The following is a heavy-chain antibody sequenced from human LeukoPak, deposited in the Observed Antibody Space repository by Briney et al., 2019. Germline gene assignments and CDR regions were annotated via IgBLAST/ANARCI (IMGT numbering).Heavy chain of an antibody. D-gene: IGHD2-21*02. CDR3: ARLVCGGDCYSDY. V-gene: IGHV4-34*01. J-gene: IGHJ4*02. CDR2: INHSGST. CDR1: GGSFSGYY. Sequence: SETLSLTCAVYGGSFSGYYWSWIRQPPGKGLEWLGEINHSGSTNYNPSLKSRVTISVDTSKNQFSLKLSSVTAADTAVYYCARLVCGGDCYSDYWGQGTLVTVSS.